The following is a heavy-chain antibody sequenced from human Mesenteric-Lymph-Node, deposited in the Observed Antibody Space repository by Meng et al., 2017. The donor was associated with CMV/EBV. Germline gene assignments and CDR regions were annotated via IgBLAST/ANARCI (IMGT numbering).Heavy chain of an antibody. J-gene: IGHJ6*02. CDR3: ARGRHCTNSYCVYRYGLDV. Sequence: GESLKISCAASGFTFSNFAMHWVRQAPGKGLEWLAVISHDGNTIFHADSMKGRFNISRDNSKNTVHLQISSLRPEDTAIYYCARGRHCTNSYCVYRYGLDVWGQGTTVTVSS. D-gene: IGHD2-8*01. CDR1: GFTFSNFA. CDR2: ISHDGNTI. V-gene: IGHV3-30-3*01.